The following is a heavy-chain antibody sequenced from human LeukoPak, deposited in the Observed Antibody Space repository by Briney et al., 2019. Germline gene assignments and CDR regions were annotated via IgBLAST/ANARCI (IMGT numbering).Heavy chain of an antibody. CDR2: INPNRGGT. Sequence: ASVKVSCKAPGYTFTGYYMHWVRQAPGQGLEWMGRINPNRGGTNYAQKFHGRVTMTRDTSISTAYMELSRLRSDDTAVYYCARVEWIQLWLLDYWGQGTLVTVSS. CDR3: ARVEWIQLWLLDY. J-gene: IGHJ4*02. D-gene: IGHD5-18*01. V-gene: IGHV1-2*06. CDR1: GYTFTGYY.